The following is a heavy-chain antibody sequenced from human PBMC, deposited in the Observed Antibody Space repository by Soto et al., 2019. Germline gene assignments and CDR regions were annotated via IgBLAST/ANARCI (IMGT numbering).Heavy chain of an antibody. D-gene: IGHD5-18*01. CDR1: GGSVSSGYNY. CDR3: ATESGSTYGYFDY. V-gene: IGHV4-30-4*01. CDR2: ISGSGST. Sequence: SETLSLTCTVSGGSVSSGYNYWSWIRQSPGKGLEWIGYISGSGSTGYNPSLKNRLTMSVDRSKNQFTLRLTSVTAADTAVYLCATESGSTYGYFDYWGQGTQVTVS. J-gene: IGHJ4*02.